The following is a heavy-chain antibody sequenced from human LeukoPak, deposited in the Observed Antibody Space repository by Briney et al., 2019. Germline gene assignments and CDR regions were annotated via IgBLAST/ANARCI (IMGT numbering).Heavy chain of an antibody. CDR2: ISGDGGST. J-gene: IGHJ4*02. D-gene: IGHD3-10*01. CDR3: AKAVGLLWFGELEY. CDR1: ALAFDDYA. Sequence: GGSLRLSCAASALAFDDYAMHWVRQAPGKGLEWVSLISGDGGSTYYADSVKGRFTIFRDNSKNSLYLQMNSLRTEDTALYYCAKAVGLLWFGELEYWGQGTLVTVSS. V-gene: IGHV3-43*02.